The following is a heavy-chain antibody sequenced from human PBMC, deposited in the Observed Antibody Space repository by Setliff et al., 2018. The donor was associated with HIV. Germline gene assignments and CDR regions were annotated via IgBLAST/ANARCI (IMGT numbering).Heavy chain of an antibody. J-gene: IGHJ1*01. V-gene: IGHV4-61*09. Sequence: SETLSLTCTVSGGSISSGSYYWSWIRQPAGKGLEWIGHIYTSGSTNYNPSLKSRIKMSIDTPKNQFSLKLSSVTAADTAVYFCARDPYCSGDGCFRYYQHWGRGTLVTVSS. CDR3: ARDPYCSGDGCFRYYQH. CDR2: IYTSGST. D-gene: IGHD2-15*01. CDR1: GGSISSGSYY.